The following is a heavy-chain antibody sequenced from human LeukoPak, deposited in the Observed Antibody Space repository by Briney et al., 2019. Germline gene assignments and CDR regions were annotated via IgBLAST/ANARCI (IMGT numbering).Heavy chain of an antibody. CDR1: GFTFTTYS. CDR2: ISSSSSYI. V-gene: IGHV3-21*01. Sequence: GSLRLSCAASGFTFTTYSMNWVRQAPGKGLEWVSSISSSSSYIYYADSVKGRFTISRDNAKNSLYLQMNSLRTEDSAVFYCARHWAARDAFDLWGQGTVVTVSS. CDR3: ARHWAARDAFDL. D-gene: IGHD6-6*01. J-gene: IGHJ3*01.